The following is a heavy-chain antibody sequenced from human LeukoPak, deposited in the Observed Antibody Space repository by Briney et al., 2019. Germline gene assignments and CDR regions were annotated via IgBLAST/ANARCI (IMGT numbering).Heavy chain of an antibody. Sequence: SETLSLTCTVSGGSISSSSYYWGWIRQPPGKGLEWIGSIYYSGSTYYNPSLKSRVTISVDTSKNQFSLKLSSVTAADTAVYYCARSSRREYYFDYWGQGTLVTVSS. CDR1: GGSISSSSYY. CDR2: IYYSGST. CDR3: ARSSRREYYFDY. V-gene: IGHV4-39*07. J-gene: IGHJ4*02. D-gene: IGHD3-10*01.